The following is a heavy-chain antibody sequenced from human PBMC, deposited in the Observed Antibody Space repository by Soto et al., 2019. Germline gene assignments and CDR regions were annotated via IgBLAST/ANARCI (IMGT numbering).Heavy chain of an antibody. V-gene: IGHV4-31*03. D-gene: IGHD6-25*01. CDR3: ASGYKYPSDY. J-gene: IGHJ4*02. CDR2: IYSDGRT. CDR1: GASVTSGGYY. Sequence: QVQLQESGPGLVKPSQTLSVTCTVSGASVTSGGYYWTWIRQPSGKGLEWIGHIYSDGRTYYSPSLKSRLTISLDMSKNQFSLRLTSVTVADTAVYYCASGYKYPSDYWGQGTLVAVSS.